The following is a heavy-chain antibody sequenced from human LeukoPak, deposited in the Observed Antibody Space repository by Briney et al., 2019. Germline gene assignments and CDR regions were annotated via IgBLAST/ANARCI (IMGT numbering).Heavy chain of an antibody. CDR3: ARDLYRIVVVPHYFDY. CDR2: IYYSGST. D-gene: IGHD3-22*01. V-gene: IGHV4-39*07. Sequence: SETLSLTCTVSGGSISSSSYYWGWIRQPPGKGLEWIGSIYYSGSTYYNPSLKSRVTISVDTSKNQFSLKLSSVTAADTAVYYCARDLYRIVVVPHYFDYWGQGTLVTVSS. J-gene: IGHJ4*02. CDR1: GGSISSSSYY.